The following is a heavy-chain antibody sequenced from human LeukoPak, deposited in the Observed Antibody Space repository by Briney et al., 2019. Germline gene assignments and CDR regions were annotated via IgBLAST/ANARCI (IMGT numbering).Heavy chain of an antibody. CDR1: GYTFTSYY. Sequence: GASVKVSCKASGYTFTSYYMHWVRQAPGQGLEWMGIINPSGGSTSYAQKFQGRVTMTTDTSTSTAYMELRSLRSDDTAVYYCARVDPGEFDWLWRDPASTYYFDYWGQGTLVTVSS. J-gene: IGHJ4*02. CDR3: ARVDPGEFDWLWRDPASTYYFDY. D-gene: IGHD3-9*01. CDR2: INPSGGST. V-gene: IGHV1-46*01.